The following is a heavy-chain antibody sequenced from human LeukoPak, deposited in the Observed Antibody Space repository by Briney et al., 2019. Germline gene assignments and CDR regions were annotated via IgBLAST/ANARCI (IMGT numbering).Heavy chain of an antibody. D-gene: IGHD5-18*01. CDR3: ARDTVMDANYYYGMDV. V-gene: IGHV1-18*01. CDR1: GYTFTSYG. Sequence: ASVKVSCKASGYTFTSYGTSWVRQAPGPGLEWMGCISLYTGNTNNAQKLQGRVTSTGETSTRIAYMELRSLSSDDTAVYYCARDTVMDANYYYGMDVWGQGTTVIVSS. J-gene: IGHJ6*02. CDR2: ISLYTGNT.